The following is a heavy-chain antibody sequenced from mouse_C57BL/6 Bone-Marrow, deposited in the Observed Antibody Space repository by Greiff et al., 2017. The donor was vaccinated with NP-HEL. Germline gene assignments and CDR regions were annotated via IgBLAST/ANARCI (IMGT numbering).Heavy chain of an antibody. D-gene: IGHD1-1*01. CDR2: IYPGDGDT. J-gene: IGHJ1*03. CDR1: GYAFSSSW. Sequence: VQLQQSGPELVKPGASVKISCKASGYAFSSSWMNWVKQRPGKGLEWIGRIYPGDGDTNYNGKFKGKATLTADKSSSTAYMQLSSLTSEDSAVYFCARGGNYYGSSSYWYFDVWGTGTTVTVSS. CDR3: ARGGNYYGSSSYWYFDV. V-gene: IGHV1-82*01.